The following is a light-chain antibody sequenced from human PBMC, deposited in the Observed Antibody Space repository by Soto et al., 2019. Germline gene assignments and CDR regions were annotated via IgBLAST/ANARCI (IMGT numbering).Light chain of an antibody. Sequence: QLVLTQPPSASGTPGQRVTISCSGSSSNIGSNYVYWYQQLPGTAPKLLIFSNNQRPSGVPDRFSGSKSGTSASLAISGLRSEDEANFYCAAWDDSLNAVVFGGGTKLTVL. CDR3: AAWDDSLNAVV. J-gene: IGLJ2*01. CDR1: SSNIGSNY. CDR2: SNN. V-gene: IGLV1-47*01.